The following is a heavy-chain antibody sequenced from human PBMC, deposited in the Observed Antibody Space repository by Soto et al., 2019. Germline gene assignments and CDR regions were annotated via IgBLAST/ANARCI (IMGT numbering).Heavy chain of an antibody. D-gene: IGHD2-8*01. CDR2: FNPHSGAT. Sequence: ASVKVSCKASGYSFTGHYIHWVRQAPGQGLEWMGWFNPHSGATNYAASFQGRVTMTRDTSISTAYMELSRLRSDDTAVYYCARGLGYCSNGVCYDAFDVWRQGTMVTVSS. V-gene: IGHV1-2*02. CDR3: ARGLGYCSNGVCYDAFDV. J-gene: IGHJ3*01. CDR1: GYSFTGHY.